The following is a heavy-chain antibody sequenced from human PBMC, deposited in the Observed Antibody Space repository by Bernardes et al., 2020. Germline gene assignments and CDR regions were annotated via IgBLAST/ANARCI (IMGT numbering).Heavy chain of an antibody. CDR1: GFTFSDYF. D-gene: IGHD6-19*01. Sequence: GGSLRPSCAASGFTFSDYFMSWIRQAPGKGLEWISYISNSGMTINYADSVKGRFTISRDNTKHSLFLQMNSLRVDDTAIYYCARCYSSGWWRGDHWGLGTLVTVSS. J-gene: IGHJ4*02. CDR3: ARCYSSGWWRGDH. V-gene: IGHV3-11*01. CDR2: ISNSGMTI.